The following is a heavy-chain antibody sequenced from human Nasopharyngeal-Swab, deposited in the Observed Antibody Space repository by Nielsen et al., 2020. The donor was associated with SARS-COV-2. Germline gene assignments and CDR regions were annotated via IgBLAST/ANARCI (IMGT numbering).Heavy chain of an antibody. J-gene: IGHJ4*02. CDR2: INPSGGST. Sequence: ASVKVSCKASGYTFTSYYMQWVRQAPGQGLEWMGIINPSGGSTSYAQKFLGRVTMTRDTYTSKVYMELSSLRSEDTAVYYCAIESLHCSSTSCFSRQFDYWGQGTLVPVSS. CDR1: GYTFTSYY. CDR3: AIESLHCSSTSCFSRQFDY. D-gene: IGHD2-2*01. V-gene: IGHV1-46*01.